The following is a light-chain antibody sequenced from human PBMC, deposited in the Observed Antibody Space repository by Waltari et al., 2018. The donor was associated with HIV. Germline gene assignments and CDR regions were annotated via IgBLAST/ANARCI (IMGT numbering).Light chain of an antibody. Sequence: SYELTQPPSVSVSPGQTARITCSGDALPKKYAYWYQQKSGQAPVLVIYEASKRPSGIPERFSGSSSGTMATLTISGAQVEDEADYYCYSTDSSDWVFGGGTKLTVL. CDR3: YSTDSSDWV. CDR1: ALPKKY. V-gene: IGLV3-10*01. J-gene: IGLJ3*02. CDR2: EAS.